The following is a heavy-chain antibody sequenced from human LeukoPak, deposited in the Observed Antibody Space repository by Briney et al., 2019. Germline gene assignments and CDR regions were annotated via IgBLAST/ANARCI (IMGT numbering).Heavy chain of an antibody. J-gene: IGHJ4*02. CDR2: IYYSGST. Sequence: SETLSLTCTVSGGSISSGDYYWSWIRQPPGKGLEWIGYIYYSGSTIYNPSLKSRLTISVDTSKNQFSLNLSSVTAADTAVYYCAREAAMAYYFDYWGQGTLVTVSS. CDR1: GGSISSGDYY. V-gene: IGHV4-61*08. CDR3: AREAAMAYYFDY. D-gene: IGHD5-18*01.